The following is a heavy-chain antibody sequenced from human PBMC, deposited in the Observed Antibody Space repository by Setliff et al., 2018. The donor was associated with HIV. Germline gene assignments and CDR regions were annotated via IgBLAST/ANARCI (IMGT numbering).Heavy chain of an antibody. J-gene: IGHJ4*02. CDR2: ISWNSGSI. V-gene: IGHV3-9*01. Sequence: LRLSCAASGFTFDDYAMHWVRQAPGKGLEWVSGISWNSGSIGYADSVKGRFTISRDNAKNSLYLQMNSLRAKDTAVYYCARDPPTSSWYKRYFDYWGQGTLVTVSS. D-gene: IGHD6-13*01. CDR1: GFTFDDYA. CDR3: ARDPPTSSWYKRYFDY.